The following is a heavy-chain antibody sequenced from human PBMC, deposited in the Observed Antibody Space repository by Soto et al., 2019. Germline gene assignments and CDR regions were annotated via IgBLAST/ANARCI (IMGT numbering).Heavy chain of an antibody. Sequence: QVKLQESGPGLVKPSETLSLTCTVSGDSVSSGAYYWSWVRQPPGKGLEWIGYIYYNAITNYNPSLKSRVTLLVDTSKSEISLSLNSVTAADTAVYYCALANISAAGTIFDPWRHGVLVTVSA. CDR1: GDSVSSGAYY. J-gene: IGHJ5*02. CDR2: IYYNAIT. CDR3: ALANISAAGTIFDP. D-gene: IGHD6-13*01. V-gene: IGHV4-61*08.